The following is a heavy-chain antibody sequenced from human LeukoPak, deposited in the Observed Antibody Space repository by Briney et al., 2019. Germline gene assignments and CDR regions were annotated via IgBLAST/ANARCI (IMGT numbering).Heavy chain of an antibody. D-gene: IGHD3-22*01. J-gene: IGHJ4*02. CDR3: AREVYYYDSKVDY. Sequence: GGSLRLSCGASGFTFSTYWMSWVRQAPGKGLEWVANIKQDGSDKYYVDSVKGRFTISRDNAKNSLYLQMNRLRVEDTAVYYCAREVYYYDSKVDYWGQGTLVTVSS. CDR1: GFTFSTYW. CDR2: IKQDGSDK. V-gene: IGHV3-7*05.